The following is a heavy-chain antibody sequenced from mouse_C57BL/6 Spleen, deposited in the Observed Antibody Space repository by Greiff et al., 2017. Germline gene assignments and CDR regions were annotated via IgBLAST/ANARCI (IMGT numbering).Heavy chain of an antibody. CDR1: GYSITSGYY. D-gene: IGHD2-5*01. V-gene: IGHV3-6*01. CDR2: ISYDGSN. J-gene: IGHJ3*01. CDR3: ARAYSNYLAWFAY. Sequence: ESGPGLVKPSQSLSLTCSVTGYSITSGYYWNWIRQFPGNKLEWMGYISYDGSNNYNPSLKNRISIPRDPSKNQFFLKLNSVTTEDTATYYGARAYSNYLAWFAYWGQGTLVTVSA.